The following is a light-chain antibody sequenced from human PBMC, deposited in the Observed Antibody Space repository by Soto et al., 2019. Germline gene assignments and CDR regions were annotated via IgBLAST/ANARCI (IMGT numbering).Light chain of an antibody. CDR3: QKYNSAHLT. CDR2: AAS. CDR1: QGIANY. V-gene: IGKV1-27*01. J-gene: IGKJ4*01. Sequence: DIQMTQSPSSLSASVGDRVSITCRASQGIANYLAWYQQKPGKAPKLLIYAASALQSGVPSRCSGSGSGTDFTLTIDSLQPEDVATYYCQKYNSAHLTFGGGTRVEIK.